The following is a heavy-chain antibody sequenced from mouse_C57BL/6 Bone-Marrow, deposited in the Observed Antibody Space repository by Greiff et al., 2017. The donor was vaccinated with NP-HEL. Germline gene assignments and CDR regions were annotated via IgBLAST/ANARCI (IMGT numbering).Heavy chain of an antibody. CDR2: INPNNGGT. Sequence: VQLQQSGPELVKPGASVKISCKASGYTFTDYYMNWVKQSHGKSLEWIGDINPNNGGTSYNQKFKGKATLTVDKSSSTAYMELRSLTSEDSAVYYCARRVFITTVEARDYWGQGTTLTVSS. V-gene: IGHV1-26*01. J-gene: IGHJ2*01. CDR3: ARRVFITTVEARDY. CDR1: GYTFTDYY. D-gene: IGHD1-1*01.